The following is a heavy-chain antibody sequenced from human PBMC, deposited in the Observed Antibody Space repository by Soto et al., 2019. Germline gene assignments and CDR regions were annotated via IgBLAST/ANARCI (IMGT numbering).Heavy chain of an antibody. D-gene: IGHD3-16*01. CDR1: GFTVSTKY. V-gene: IGHV3-66*01. CDR3: ARDPWAADY. Sequence: ESGGGLVQPGGSLRLSCAASGFTVSTKYMSWVRQAPGKGLEWVSVIYSGGSTFYADSVRGRFTISRDNSKNTVNLQMNSLRAEDTAVNYCARDPWAADYWGQGTLVTVSS. J-gene: IGHJ4*02. CDR2: IYSGGST.